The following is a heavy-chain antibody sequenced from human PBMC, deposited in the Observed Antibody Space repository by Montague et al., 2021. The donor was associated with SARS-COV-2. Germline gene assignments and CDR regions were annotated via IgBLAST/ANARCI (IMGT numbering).Heavy chain of an antibody. CDR3: ATEGLSVFEVVIYALHM. D-gene: IGHD3-3*01. CDR1: GYTVTEAP. Sequence: SVKVSCKVSGYTVTEAPMHWVRQAPGKGLEWMGSFDPAHGETVYAQNFQDRVIMTEDTSTDTAYMELSSLRFEDTAVYYCATEGLSVFEVVIYALHMWGQGTMVTVSS. V-gene: IGHV1-24*01. CDR2: FDPAHGET. J-gene: IGHJ3*02.